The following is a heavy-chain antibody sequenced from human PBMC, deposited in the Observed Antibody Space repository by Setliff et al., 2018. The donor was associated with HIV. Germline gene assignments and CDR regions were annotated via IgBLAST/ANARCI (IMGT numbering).Heavy chain of an antibody. CDR1: GGSFSSYY. D-gene: IGHD1-1*01. V-gene: IGHV4-34*01. Sequence: SETLSLTCAVYGGSFSSYYWSWIRQPPGKGLEWIGEINHSGSTNYNPSLKSRVTISVDTTKNQFSLKVSSVTAADTAVYYCARERSLITNRRYFDSWGQGTLVTVSS. CDR2: INHSGST. CDR3: ARERSLITNRRYFDS. J-gene: IGHJ4*02.